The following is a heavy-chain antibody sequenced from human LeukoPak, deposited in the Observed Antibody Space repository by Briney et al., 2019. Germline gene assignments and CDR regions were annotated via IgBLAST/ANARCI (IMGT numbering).Heavy chain of an antibody. V-gene: IGHV1-8*03. CDR2: MNPNSGNT. J-gene: IGHJ3*02. CDR3: ARGFPAAPDAFDI. D-gene: IGHD6-6*01. Sequence: ASVKVSCKASGYTFTSYDINWVRQATGQGLEWMGWMNPNSGNTGYAQKFQGRVTITRNTSICTAYMELSSLRSEDTAVYYCARGFPAAPDAFDIWGQGTMVTVSS. CDR1: GYTFTSYD.